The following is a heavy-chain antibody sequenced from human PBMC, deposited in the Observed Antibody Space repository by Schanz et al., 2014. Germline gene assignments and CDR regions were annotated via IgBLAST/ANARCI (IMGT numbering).Heavy chain of an antibody. V-gene: IGHV1-46*03. J-gene: IGHJ4*02. Sequence: QVQLVQSGAEVKKPGASVKVSCKASGYTFTSYDINWVRQATGQGLEWMGIVNPGGGSTSVAQRFQTRVTLTRDTSTGTVNMELSSLRSEDTAVYYCARGGFFDSTSFDSWGQGTLVTVSS. CDR3: ARGGFFDSTSFDS. CDR2: VNPGGGST. CDR1: GYTFTSYD. D-gene: IGHD2-2*01.